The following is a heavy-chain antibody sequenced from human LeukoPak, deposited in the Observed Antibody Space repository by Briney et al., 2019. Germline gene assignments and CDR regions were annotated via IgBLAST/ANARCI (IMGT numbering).Heavy chain of an antibody. D-gene: IGHD3-3*01. J-gene: IGHJ3*02. V-gene: IGHV4-59*12. CDR3: ARSRITIFGVGAVDAFDI. CDR2: IYHSGST. Sequence: SETLSLTCTVSGGSISSYYWSWIRQPPGKGLEWIGYIYHSGSTYYNPSLKSRVTISVDRSKNQFSLKLSSVTAADTAVYYCARSRITIFGVGAVDAFDIWGQGTMVTVSS. CDR1: GGSISSYY.